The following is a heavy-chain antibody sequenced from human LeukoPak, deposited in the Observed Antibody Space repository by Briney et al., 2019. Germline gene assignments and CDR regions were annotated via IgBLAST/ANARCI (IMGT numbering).Heavy chain of an antibody. CDR2: ISLNSGGT. CDR3: AKGGGPYGDYYWYFDL. J-gene: IGHJ2*01. D-gene: IGHD4-17*01. V-gene: IGHV1-2*02. Sequence: ASVTVSCKASGYTFAGQYMHWVRQAPGQGLEWMGWISLNSGGTNYAQKFQGRVTMTRDTSISTVYMELSRMRSDDTAVYYCAKGGGPYGDYYWYFDLWGRGTLVIVSS. CDR1: GYTFAGQY.